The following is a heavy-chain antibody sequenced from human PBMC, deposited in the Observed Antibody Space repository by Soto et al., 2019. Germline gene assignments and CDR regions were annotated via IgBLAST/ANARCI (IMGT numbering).Heavy chain of an antibody. V-gene: IGHV1-18*01. CDR1: GYTFSSFG. D-gene: IGHD2-15*01. CDR2: VSVYNDDT. Sequence: GASVKVSCKASGYTFSSFGINWVRQAPGQGLEWVGWVSVYNDDTKYAQNFQGRVSLTTDTSTSTTYMEVGSLRSDDTAVYYCARTCRSGGSCYHEYWGEGTLVTVCS. J-gene: IGHJ4*02. CDR3: ARTCRSGGSCYHEY.